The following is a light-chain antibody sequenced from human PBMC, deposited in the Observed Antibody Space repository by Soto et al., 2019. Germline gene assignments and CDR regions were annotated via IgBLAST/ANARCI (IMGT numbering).Light chain of an antibody. CDR3: QHYGNSPQLT. J-gene: IGKJ4*01. V-gene: IGKV3-20*01. CDR2: GAS. CDR1: QSASSNY. Sequence: EIVLTQSPGTLSLSPGERATLSCRASQSASSNYLAWYQQKPGQAPRLLIYGASSRATGIPDRFSGSGSGTDFTLAISRLEPEDFAVYFCQHYGNSPQLTFGGGTKVEI.